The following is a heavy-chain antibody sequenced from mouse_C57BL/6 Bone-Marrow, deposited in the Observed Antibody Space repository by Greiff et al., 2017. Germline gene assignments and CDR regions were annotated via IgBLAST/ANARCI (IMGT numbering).Heavy chain of an antibody. CDR3: ARRAGTYFDY. CDR2: ICSGCSNT. CDR1: GFTFSSYG. Sequence: EVKVEESGGDLVKPGGSLKLSCAASGFTFSSYGMSWVRQTPDKGLEWVETICSGCSNTYYPDSVKGRFTISIDTAKNTLYLQMSSLKSEDTAMYYCARRAGTYFDYWGQGTTLTVSS. V-gene: IGHV5-6*02. J-gene: IGHJ2*01.